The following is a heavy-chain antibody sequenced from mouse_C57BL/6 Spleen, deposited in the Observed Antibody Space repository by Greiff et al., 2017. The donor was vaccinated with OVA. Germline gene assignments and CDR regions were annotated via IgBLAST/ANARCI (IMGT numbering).Heavy chain of an antibody. CDR3: AREGSMVRSWFAY. D-gene: IGHD2-1*01. CDR2: ISDGGSYT. CDR1: GFTFSSYA. Sequence: DVMLVESGGGLVKPGGSLKLSCAASGFTFSSYAMSWVRQTPEKRLEWVATISDGGSYTYYPDNVKGRSTISRDNAKNNLYLQMSHLKSEDTAMYYCAREGSMVRSWFAYWGQGTLVTVSA. V-gene: IGHV5-4*01. J-gene: IGHJ3*01.